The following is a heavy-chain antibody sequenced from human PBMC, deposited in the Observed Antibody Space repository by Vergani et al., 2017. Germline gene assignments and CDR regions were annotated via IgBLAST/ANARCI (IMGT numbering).Heavy chain of an antibody. CDR1: GGSLSSYY. CDR2: IYTSGST. D-gene: IGHD5-18*01. J-gene: IGHJ3*02. CDR3: ARRSGYSYGDAFDI. Sequence: QVQLQESGPGLVKPSETLSLTCTVSGGSLSSYYWSWIRQPPGKGLEWIGYIYTSGSTNYNPSLKSRVTISVDTSKNQFSLKLRTVPAADTAVYYCARRSGYSYGDAFDIWGQGTMVTVSS. V-gene: IGHV4-4*09.